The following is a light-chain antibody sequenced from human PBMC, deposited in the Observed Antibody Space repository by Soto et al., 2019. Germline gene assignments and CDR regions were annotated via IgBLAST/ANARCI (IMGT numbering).Light chain of an antibody. V-gene: IGLV2-14*01. Sequence: ALTQPASLSGSPGQSITISCTGTSSDVGGYNYVSWYQQHPGKAPKLMIYDVSNRPSGVSNRFSGSKSGNTASLTISGLQAEDEADYYCSSYTSSSTLGVFGTGTKVTVL. J-gene: IGLJ1*01. CDR2: DVS. CDR1: SSDVGGYNY. CDR3: SSYTSSSTLGV.